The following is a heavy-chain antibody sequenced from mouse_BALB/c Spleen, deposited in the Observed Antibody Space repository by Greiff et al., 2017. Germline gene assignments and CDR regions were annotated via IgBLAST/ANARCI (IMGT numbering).Heavy chain of an antibody. CDR2: ISDGGSYT. CDR3: AREGYDYERGVAY. D-gene: IGHD2-4*01. CDR1: GFTFSDYY. Sequence: EVKLMESGGGLVKPGGSLKLSCAASGFTFSDYYMYWVRQTPEKRLEWVATISDGGSYTYYPDSVKGRFTISRDNAKNNLYLQMSSLKSEDTAMYYCAREGYDYERGVAYWGQGTLVTVAA. J-gene: IGHJ3*01. V-gene: IGHV5-4*02.